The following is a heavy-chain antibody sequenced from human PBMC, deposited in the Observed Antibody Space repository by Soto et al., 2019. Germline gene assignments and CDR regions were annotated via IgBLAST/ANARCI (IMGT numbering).Heavy chain of an antibody. J-gene: IGHJ4*02. V-gene: IGHV3-7*04. CDR3: TRDLS. CDR1: GFTFSNHW. CDR2: INQDGSEK. Sequence: EVQLVESGGGLVQPGGSLRLSCAGSGFTFSNHWMSWVRQTPGKGLEWVANINQDGSEKYYGDSVKGRFTISRDNAKNSLFLQMNSLRAVDTALYYCTRDLSWGQGTLVIVSS.